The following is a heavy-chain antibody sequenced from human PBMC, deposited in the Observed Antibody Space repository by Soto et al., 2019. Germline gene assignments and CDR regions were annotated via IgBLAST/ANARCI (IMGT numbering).Heavy chain of an antibody. V-gene: IGHV3-53*01. J-gene: IGHJ6*02. CDR3: ARDHVRSGSYQYYYGMDV. CDR2: IYTAGGT. CDR1: GFTVSNTY. D-gene: IGHD1-26*01. Sequence: GGSLRLSCAASGFTVSNTYMTWVRQPPGKALACVSVIYTAGGTNYADSVKGRFTISRDNAKNSLYLQMSSLRAEDTAVYYCARDHVRSGSYQYYYGMDVWGQGTTVTVSS.